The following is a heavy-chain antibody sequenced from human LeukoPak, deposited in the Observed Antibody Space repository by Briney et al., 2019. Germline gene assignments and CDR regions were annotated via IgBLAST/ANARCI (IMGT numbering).Heavy chain of an antibody. CDR2: ISGSGGST. J-gene: IGHJ4*02. D-gene: IGHD3-3*01. Sequence: GGSLRLSCAASGFTFTSYAMSWVRQAPGKGLEWVSAISGSGGSTYYADSVKGRFTISRDNSKSTLFLQMNSLRADDTAVYYCAKDPSVGSRVATPCHWGQGTLVTVSS. V-gene: IGHV3-23*01. CDR1: GFTFTSYA. CDR3: AKDPSVGSRVATPCH.